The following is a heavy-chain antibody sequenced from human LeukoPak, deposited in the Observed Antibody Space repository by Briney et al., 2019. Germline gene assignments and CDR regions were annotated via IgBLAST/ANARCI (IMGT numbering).Heavy chain of an antibody. V-gene: IGHV4-59*08. J-gene: IGHJ4*02. CDR2: IYYTGKN. Sequence: KPSETLSLTCAVSGGSINSHYWGWIRQPPGKGLQWIGDIYYTGKNNYNTSLKSRVTISLDTSKDHLSLNLTSVLAADTAIYYCVRRDTGWNYFDYWGQGILVTVSS. CDR1: GGSINSHY. CDR3: VRRDTGWNYFDY. D-gene: IGHD6-19*01.